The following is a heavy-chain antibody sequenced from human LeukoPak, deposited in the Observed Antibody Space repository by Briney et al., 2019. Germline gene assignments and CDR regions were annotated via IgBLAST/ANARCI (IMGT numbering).Heavy chain of an antibody. D-gene: IGHD3-22*01. J-gene: IGHJ1*01. CDR2: ISSSATNI. Sequence: GGSLRLSCAASGFTFRDYYMSWIRQAPGKGLEWFSYISSSATNIQYADSVKGRFTISRDNAKNSLYLQMNSLRAEDTAFYYCARVDFYYDSSGYVGEYFQHWGQGTLVTVSS. CDR1: GFTFRDYY. V-gene: IGHV3-11*01. CDR3: ARVDFYYDSSGYVGEYFQH.